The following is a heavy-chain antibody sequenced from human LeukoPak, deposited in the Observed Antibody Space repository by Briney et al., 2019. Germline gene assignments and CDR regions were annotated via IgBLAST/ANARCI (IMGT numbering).Heavy chain of an antibody. CDR1: GDTFSSYA. Sequence: SVKVSCKASGDTFSSYAISWVRQAPGQGLEWMGGINPIFGTANYAQKFQGRVTITADKSTSTAYMELSSLRSEDTAVYYCARGGIAAAGTSVDYWGQGTLVTVSS. CDR3: ARGGIAAAGTSVDY. J-gene: IGHJ4*02. D-gene: IGHD6-13*01. CDR2: INPIFGTA. V-gene: IGHV1-69*06.